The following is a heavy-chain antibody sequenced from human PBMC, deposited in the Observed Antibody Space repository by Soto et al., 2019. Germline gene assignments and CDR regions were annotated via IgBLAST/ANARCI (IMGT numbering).Heavy chain of an antibody. J-gene: IGHJ4*02. V-gene: IGHV4-34*01. Sequence: TSETLSLTCAVYGGSFSGYYWSWIRQPPGKGLEWIGEINHSGSTNYNPSLKSRVTISVDTSKNQFSLKLSSVTAADTAVYYCARGPITFGGVIVRPFGYWGQGTLVTVSS. CDR1: GGSFSGYY. CDR3: ARGPITFGGVIVRPFGY. CDR2: INHSGST. D-gene: IGHD3-16*02.